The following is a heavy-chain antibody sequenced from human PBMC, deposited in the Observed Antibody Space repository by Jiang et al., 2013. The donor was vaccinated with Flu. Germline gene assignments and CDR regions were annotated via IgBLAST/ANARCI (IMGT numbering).Heavy chain of an antibody. CDR3: ARAHTSIAVALYYFDY. D-gene: IGHD6-19*01. CDR2: ISSSGSTI. CDR1: GFTFSDYY. V-gene: IGHV3-11*01. Sequence: VQLLESGGGLVKPGGSLRLSCAASGFTFSDYYMSWIRQAPGKGLEWVSYISSSGSTIYYADSVKGRFTISRDNAKNSLYLQMNSLRAEDTAVYYCARAHTSIAVALYYFDYWGQGTLVTVSS. J-gene: IGHJ4*02.